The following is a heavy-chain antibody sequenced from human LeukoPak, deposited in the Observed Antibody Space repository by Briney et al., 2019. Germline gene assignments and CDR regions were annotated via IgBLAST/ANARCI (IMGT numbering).Heavy chain of an antibody. Sequence: VKVSCKASGYTFTGYYMHWVRQAPGQGLEWMGWINPNSGGTNYAQKFQGRVTMTRDTSISTAYMELSRLRSDDTAVYYCAGSLGYCTSNVCYLKYWGQGTLVTVSS. J-gene: IGHJ4*02. CDR1: GYTFTGYY. CDR3: AGSLGYCTSNVCYLKY. V-gene: IGHV1-2*02. CDR2: INPNSGGT. D-gene: IGHD2-8*01.